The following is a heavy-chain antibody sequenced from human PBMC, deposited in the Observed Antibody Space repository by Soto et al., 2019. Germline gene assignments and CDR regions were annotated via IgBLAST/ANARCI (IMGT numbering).Heavy chain of an antibody. V-gene: IGHV3-23*01. Sequence: EVQLLESGGGLVQPGGSLRLSCAASGFTFSTYAMSWVRQAPGKGLLWVSAISGSGGSTFYADSVKGRFTISRDNAKNSLYLQMNSLRAEDTAVYYCARVSYGDFWGQGTLVTVSS. J-gene: IGHJ4*02. CDR2: ISGSGGST. D-gene: IGHD4-17*01. CDR1: GFTFSTYA. CDR3: ARVSYGDF.